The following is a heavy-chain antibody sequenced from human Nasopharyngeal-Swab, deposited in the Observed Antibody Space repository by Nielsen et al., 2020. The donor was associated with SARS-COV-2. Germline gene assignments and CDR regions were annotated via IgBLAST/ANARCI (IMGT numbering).Heavy chain of an antibody. CDR1: GGTFSSYA. Sequence: SVKVSCNASGGTFSSYAISWVRQAPGQGLEWMGGIIPIFGTAHYAQKFQGRVTITADKSTSTAYMELRSLRSEDTAVYYCARDMVQGAPSNGMDVWGQGTTVTVSS. D-gene: IGHD3-10*01. J-gene: IGHJ6*02. CDR3: ARDMVQGAPSNGMDV. CDR2: IIPIFGTA. V-gene: IGHV1-69*06.